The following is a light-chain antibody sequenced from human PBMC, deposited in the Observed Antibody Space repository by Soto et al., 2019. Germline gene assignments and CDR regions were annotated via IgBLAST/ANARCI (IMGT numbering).Light chain of an antibody. Sequence: DIVMTQSPDSLAVSLGERATINCKSSQRVLYNSNNKNYLAWYQQKPGQAPRLLIYGASRRATGIPDRFSGSGSATDFTLTISSLQSEDVAVYYCQQYNNWPLTFGGGTKVDIK. V-gene: IGKV4-1*01. CDR3: QQYNNWPLT. CDR1: QRVLYNSNNKNY. CDR2: GAS. J-gene: IGKJ4*01.